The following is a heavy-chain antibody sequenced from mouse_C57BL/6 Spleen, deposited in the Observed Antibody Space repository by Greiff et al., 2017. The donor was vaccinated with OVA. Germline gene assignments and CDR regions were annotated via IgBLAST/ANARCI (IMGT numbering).Heavy chain of an antibody. CDR2: INPNNGGT. CDR1: GYTFTDYN. Sequence: VQLKQSGPELVKPGASVKIPCKASGYTFTDYNMDWVKQSHGKSLEWIGDINPNNGGTIYNQKFKGKATLTVDKSSSTAYMELRSLTSEDTAVYYCARKSYDGYPHWYFDVWGTGTTVTVSS. D-gene: IGHD2-3*01. CDR3: ARKSYDGYPHWYFDV. V-gene: IGHV1-18*01. J-gene: IGHJ1*03.